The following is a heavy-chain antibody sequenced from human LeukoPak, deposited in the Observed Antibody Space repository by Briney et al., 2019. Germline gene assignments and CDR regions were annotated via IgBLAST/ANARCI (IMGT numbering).Heavy chain of an antibody. J-gene: IGHJ2*01. D-gene: IGHD6-19*01. V-gene: IGHV4-39*07. CDR1: GYSISSSCYY. CDR2: IYYSGST. Sequence: SETLSLTCTVSGYSISSSCYYWGWIRQPPGKGLEWIGSIYYSGSTYYNPSLKSRVTISVDTSKNQFSLKLSSVTAADTAVYYCARRRWLVYGPNWYFDLWGRGTLVTVSS. CDR3: ARRRWLVYGPNWYFDL.